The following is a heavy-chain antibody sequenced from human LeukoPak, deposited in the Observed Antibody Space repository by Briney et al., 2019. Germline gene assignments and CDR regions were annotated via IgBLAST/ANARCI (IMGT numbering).Heavy chain of an antibody. J-gene: IGHJ2*01. CDR1: GFTFSDYY. CDR3: ARGPVDRVATITWYFDL. D-gene: IGHD5-12*01. V-gene: IGHV3-11*06. Sequence: GGSLRLSCAASGFTFSDYYMSWIRQAPGKGLEWVSYITSSSSYTNYAESVKGRFTISRDNAKTSLYLQMNSLRAEDTAVYYCARGPVDRVATITWYFDLWGRGTLVTVSS. CDR2: ITSSSSYT.